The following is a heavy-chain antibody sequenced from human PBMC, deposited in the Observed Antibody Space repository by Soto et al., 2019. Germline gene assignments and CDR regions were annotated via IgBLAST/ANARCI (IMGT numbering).Heavy chain of an antibody. Sequence: GGSLRLSCAASGFTFSSYGMHWVRQAPGKGLEWVAVISYDGSNKYYADSVKGRFTISRDNSKNTLYLQMNSLRAEDTAVYYCAKDWASYDSSGYYRSWGQGTLVTVSS. CDR3: AKDWASYDSSGYYRS. J-gene: IGHJ5*02. V-gene: IGHV3-30*18. CDR1: GFTFSSYG. D-gene: IGHD3-22*01. CDR2: ISYDGSNK.